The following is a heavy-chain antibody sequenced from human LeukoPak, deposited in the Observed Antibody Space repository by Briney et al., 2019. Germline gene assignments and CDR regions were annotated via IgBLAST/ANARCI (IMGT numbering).Heavy chain of an antibody. J-gene: IGHJ4*02. D-gene: IGHD5-24*01. CDR3: ARRGDGYKAGFDY. CDR2: INHSGST. CDR1: GGSFSGYY. Sequence: SETLSLTCAVYGGSFSGYYWSWIRQPPGKGLEWIGEINHSGSTNYNPSLKSRVTISVDTSKNRFSLKLSSVTAAVTAVYYCARRGDGYKAGFDYWGQGTLVTVSS. V-gene: IGHV4-34*01.